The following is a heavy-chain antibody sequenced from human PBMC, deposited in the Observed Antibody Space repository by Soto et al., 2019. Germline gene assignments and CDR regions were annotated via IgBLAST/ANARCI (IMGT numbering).Heavy chain of an antibody. CDR3: ARSAAVTGAHMDL. D-gene: IGHD2-8*02. J-gene: IGHJ4*02. V-gene: IGHV4-59*01. CDR2: VYYTGST. CDR1: GGSISGSY. Sequence: SATLSLTCSVSGGSISGSYWSWIRQSPGKVLEWLGYVYYTGSTNYSPSLRSRVSISVDTSKNEFSLRLSSVTAADTAVYFCARSAAVTGAHMDLWGQGTQVTV.